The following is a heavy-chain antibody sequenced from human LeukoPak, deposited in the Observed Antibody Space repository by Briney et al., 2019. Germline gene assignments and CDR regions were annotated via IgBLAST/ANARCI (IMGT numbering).Heavy chain of an antibody. Sequence: PSETLSLTCTVSGGSISSGGYYWSWIRQHPGKGLEWIGYIYYSGSTYYNPSLKSRVTISVDSSKNQFSLKLSAVTAADTAVYYCARCKGGSYQRWGQGTLVTVSS. CDR3: ARCKGGSYQR. CDR1: GGSISSGGYY. CDR2: IYYSGST. V-gene: IGHV4-31*03. J-gene: IGHJ4*02. D-gene: IGHD2-2*01.